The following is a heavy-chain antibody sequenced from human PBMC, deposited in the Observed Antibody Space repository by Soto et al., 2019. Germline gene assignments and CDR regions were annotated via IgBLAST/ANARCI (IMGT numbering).Heavy chain of an antibody. CDR1: GGPFISYA. CDR2: IIPIFGTA. D-gene: IGHD3-22*01. V-gene: IGHV1-69*06. CDR3: ARDIRLANGGYDSSGYYYGY. Sequence: SVKVSCKASGGPFISYAIIWVRQAPGQGLEWMGGIIPIFGTANYAQKFQGRVTITADKSTSTAYMELSSLRSEDTAVYYCARDIRLANGGYDSSGYYYGYWGQGTLVTVSS. J-gene: IGHJ4*02.